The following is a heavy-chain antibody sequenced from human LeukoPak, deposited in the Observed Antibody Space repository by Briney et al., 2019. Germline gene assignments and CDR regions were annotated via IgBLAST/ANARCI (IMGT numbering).Heavy chain of an antibody. Sequence: SETLSLTCTVSGGSINSYYWSWIRQPAGKGLEWIGRIYTSGSTNYNPSHKSRVTMSVDTSKNQFSLKLSSVTAADTAVYYCARVWEYSGSYASYFDYWGQGTLVTVSS. J-gene: IGHJ4*02. CDR3: ARVWEYSGSYASYFDY. CDR2: IYTSGST. V-gene: IGHV4-4*07. D-gene: IGHD1-26*01. CDR1: GGSINSYY.